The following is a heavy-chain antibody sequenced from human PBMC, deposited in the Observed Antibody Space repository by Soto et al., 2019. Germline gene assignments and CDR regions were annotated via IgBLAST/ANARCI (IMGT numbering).Heavy chain of an antibody. Sequence: GGSLRLSCAASGFTFSSYSMNWVRQAPGKGLEWVSYISSSSSTIYYADSVKGRFTISRDNAKNSLYLQMNSLRAEDTAVYYCARLPPDYGDYEGVDYYYYMDVWGKGTTVTVSS. V-gene: IGHV3-48*01. J-gene: IGHJ6*03. D-gene: IGHD4-17*01. CDR2: ISSSSSTI. CDR3: ARLPPDYGDYEGVDYYYYMDV. CDR1: GFTFSSYS.